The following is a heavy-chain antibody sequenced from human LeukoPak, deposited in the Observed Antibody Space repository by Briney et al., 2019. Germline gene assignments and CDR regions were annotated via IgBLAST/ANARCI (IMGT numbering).Heavy chain of an antibody. D-gene: IGHD6-13*01. CDR1: GYTFTSYD. J-gene: IGHJ6*02. V-gene: IGHV1-8*01. CDR2: MNPNSGNT. CDR3: ARERAYIAAAGEAGGMDV. Sequence: ASVKVSCKASGYTFTSYDINWVRQATGQGLEWMGWMNPNSGNTGYAQKFRGRVTMTRNTSISTAYMGLSSLRSEDTAVYYCARERAYIAAAGEAGGMDVWGQGTTVTVSS.